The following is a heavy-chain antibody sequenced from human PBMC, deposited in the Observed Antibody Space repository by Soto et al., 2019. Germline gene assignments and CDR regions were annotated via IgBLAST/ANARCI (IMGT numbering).Heavy chain of an antibody. CDR1: GGSFSGDY. Sequence: SETLSVTCAVYGGSFSGDYWSWIRQPPVKGLEWIGEINHSGSTNYNPSLKSRVTISVDTSKNQFSLKLSSVTAADTAVYYCARSGYYGSGSYYPRNWFDPWGQGTLVTVS. J-gene: IGHJ5*02. D-gene: IGHD3-10*01. CDR2: INHSGST. V-gene: IGHV4-34*01. CDR3: ARSGYYGSGSYYPRNWFDP.